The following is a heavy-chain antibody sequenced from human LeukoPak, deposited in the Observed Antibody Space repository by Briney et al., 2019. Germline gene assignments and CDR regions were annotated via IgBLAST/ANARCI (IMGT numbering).Heavy chain of an antibody. Sequence: GGSLRLSCAASGFTFSAYSMNWVRQAPGKGLEWVSSISGTSIYRYYGDSVKGRFTISRDNAKNSLYLQMNSLRAEDTAVFYCARAPVYYDESRGHLKISDWYLDLWGRGTLVTVSS. V-gene: IGHV3-21*01. CDR1: GFTFSAYS. CDR2: ISGTSIYR. D-gene: IGHD3-22*01. CDR3: ARAPVYYDESRGHLKISDWYLDL. J-gene: IGHJ2*01.